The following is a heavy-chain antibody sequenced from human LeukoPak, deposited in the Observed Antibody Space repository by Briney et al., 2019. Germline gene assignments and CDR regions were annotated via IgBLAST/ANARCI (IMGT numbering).Heavy chain of an antibody. J-gene: IGHJ6*03. CDR3: ARGRSEWLLYNYYYYMDV. CDR1: GGSIGSSSYY. D-gene: IGHD3-3*01. Sequence: SETLSLTCTVSGGSIGSSSYYWGWIRQPPGKGLEWIGSIYYSGSTYYNPSLKSRVTISVDTSKNQFSLKLSSVTAADTAVYYCARGRSEWLLYNYYYYMDVWGKGTTVTVSS. V-gene: IGHV4-39*07. CDR2: IYYSGST.